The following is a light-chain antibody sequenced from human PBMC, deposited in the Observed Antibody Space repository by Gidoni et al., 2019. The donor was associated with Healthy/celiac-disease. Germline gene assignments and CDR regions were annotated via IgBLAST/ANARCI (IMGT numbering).Light chain of an antibody. CDR1: QSLLHSNGYNY. V-gene: IGKV2-28*01. Sequence: DIVMTQSPLSLPVTPGEPASISCRSSQSLLHSNGYNYLDWYLQKPGQSPQLLIYLGSNRASGVPDRFSGSGSGTDFTLKISRVEAEDVGVYYCMQARQTPKTFGGGTKVESK. CDR3: MQARQTPKT. J-gene: IGKJ4*01. CDR2: LGS.